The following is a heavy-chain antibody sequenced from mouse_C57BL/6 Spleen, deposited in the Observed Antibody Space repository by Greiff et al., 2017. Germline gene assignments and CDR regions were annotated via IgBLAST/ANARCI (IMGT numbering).Heavy chain of an antibody. CDR3: ARDDYYGSSYPYYAMDY. Sequence: VQLQQSGPELVKPGASVKISCKASGYAFSSSWMNWVKQRPGKGLEWIGRIYPGDGATNYNGKFKGKATLTADKSSSTAYMQHSSLTSEDSAVYFCARDDYYGSSYPYYAMDYWGQGTSVTVSA. J-gene: IGHJ4*01. V-gene: IGHV1-82*01. CDR2: IYPGDGAT. D-gene: IGHD1-1*01. CDR1: GYAFSSSW.